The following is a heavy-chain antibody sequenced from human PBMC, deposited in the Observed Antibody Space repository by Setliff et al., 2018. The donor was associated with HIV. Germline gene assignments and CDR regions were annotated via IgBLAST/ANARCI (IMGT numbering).Heavy chain of an antibody. Sequence: GSLRLSCAASGFTFSSYAMNWVRQAPGKRLEWVSSITNDGRNTYYADSVKGRFTISRDNSKNTLYLQMNSLRAEEMAVYYCAKDGIGTVAFDIWGQGSMVTVSS. D-gene: IGHD1-26*01. CDR2: ITNDGRNT. CDR3: AKDGIGTVAFDI. J-gene: IGHJ3*02. V-gene: IGHV3-23*01. CDR1: GFTFSSYA.